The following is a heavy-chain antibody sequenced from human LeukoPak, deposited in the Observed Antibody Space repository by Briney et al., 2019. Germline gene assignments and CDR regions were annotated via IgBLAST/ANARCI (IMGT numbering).Heavy chain of an antibody. D-gene: IGHD2-2*01. CDR3: AKDLGYAPDI. Sequence: GGSLRLSCAASGFTFSSYAMSWIRQAPGKGLEWVSAISGSGGSTYYADSVKGRFTISRDNSKNTLYLQMNNLRAEDTAVYYCAKDLGYAPDIWGQGTMVTVSS. CDR1: GFTFSSYA. J-gene: IGHJ3*02. V-gene: IGHV3-23*01. CDR2: ISGSGGST.